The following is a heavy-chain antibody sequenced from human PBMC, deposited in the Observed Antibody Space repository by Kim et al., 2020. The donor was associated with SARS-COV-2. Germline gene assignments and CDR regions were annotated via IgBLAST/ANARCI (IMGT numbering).Heavy chain of an antibody. CDR3: AAVGYISSWYDYYYYGM. D-gene: IGHD6-13*01. CDR1: GFTFSSYG. Sequence: GGSLRLSCAASGFTFSSYGMHWVRQAPGKGLEWVAVISYDGSNKYYADSVKGRFTISRDNSKNTLYLQMNSLRAEDTAVYYCAAVGYISSWYDYYYYGM. CDR2: ISYDGSNK. V-gene: IGHV3-30*03. J-gene: IGHJ6*01.